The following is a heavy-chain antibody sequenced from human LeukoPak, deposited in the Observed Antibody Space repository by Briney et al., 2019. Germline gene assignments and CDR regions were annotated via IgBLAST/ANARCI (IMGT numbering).Heavy chain of an antibody. J-gene: IGHJ3*02. D-gene: IGHD1-26*01. CDR1: GFTVGNNY. CDR2: IYSAGST. V-gene: IGHV3-66*01. CDR3: AKSPWWESRRGNFDI. Sequence: GGSLRLSCAASGFTVGNNYMSWVRQAPGKGLEWVSLIYSAGSTYYADSVRGRFTISRDSSKNTLSLQLNSLRAEDTAVYYCAKSPWWESRRGNFDIWGQGTMVTVSS.